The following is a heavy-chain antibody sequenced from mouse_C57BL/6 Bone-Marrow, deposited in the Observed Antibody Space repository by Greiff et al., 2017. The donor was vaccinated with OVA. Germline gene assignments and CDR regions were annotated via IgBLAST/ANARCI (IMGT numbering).Heavy chain of an antibody. V-gene: IGHV1-15*01. J-gene: IGHJ4*01. CDR2: IDPETGGT. D-gene: IGHD2-5*01. CDR3: TRGYSNYYAMDY. Sequence: QVQLQQSGAELVRPGASVTLSCEASGYTLTDYEMHWVKQTPVHGLEWIGAIDPETGGTAYNQQFKGQAILTADKSSSTAYMELRSLTSEDSAVYYCTRGYSNYYAMDYWGQGTSVTVSA. CDR1: GYTLTDYE.